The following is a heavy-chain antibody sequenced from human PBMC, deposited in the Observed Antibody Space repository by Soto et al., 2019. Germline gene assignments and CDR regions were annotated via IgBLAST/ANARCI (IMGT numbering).Heavy chain of an antibody. CDR3: ARDSGYYYDSSGPGDY. V-gene: IGHV3-21*01. CDR2: ISSSSYI. D-gene: IGHD3-22*01. Sequence: EVQLVESGGGLVKPGGSLRLSCAASGFTFSSYSMNWVCQAPGKGLEWVSSISSSSYIYYADSVKGRFTISRDNAKNSLYLQMNSLRAEDTAVYYCARDSGYYYDSSGPGDYWGQGTLVTVSS. J-gene: IGHJ4*02. CDR1: GFTFSSYS.